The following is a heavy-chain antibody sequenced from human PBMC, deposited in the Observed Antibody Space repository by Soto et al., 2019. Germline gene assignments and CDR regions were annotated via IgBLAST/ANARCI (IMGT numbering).Heavy chain of an antibody. J-gene: IGHJ4*02. CDR1: GFTFSSTW. Sequence: EVQLVESGGGLVQPGGSLRISCAASGFTFSSTWMSWVRQAPGKGLEWVANIKQDGSEMYYVDSVKGRFTISRDNAKNSLYLQMNSLSADDTAVYYCERDGTPQFGVGIMGFDSWGQGCQVTVSS. CDR3: ERDGTPQFGVGIMGFDS. V-gene: IGHV3-7*01. CDR2: IKQDGSEM. D-gene: IGHD3-3*01.